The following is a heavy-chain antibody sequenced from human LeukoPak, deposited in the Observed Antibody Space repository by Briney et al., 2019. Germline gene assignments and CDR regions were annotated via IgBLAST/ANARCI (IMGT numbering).Heavy chain of an antibody. CDR1: GYTFTSYG. V-gene: IGHV1-18*04. Sequence: ASVKVSCKASGYTFTSYGISWVRQAPGQGLEWMGWTSAYNGNTNYAQKLQGRVTMTTDTSTSTAYMELRSLRSDDTAVYYCARQALLHSGWPPQTDYWGQGTLVTVSS. CDR3: ARQALLHSGWPPQTDY. J-gene: IGHJ4*02. D-gene: IGHD6-19*01. CDR2: TSAYNGNT.